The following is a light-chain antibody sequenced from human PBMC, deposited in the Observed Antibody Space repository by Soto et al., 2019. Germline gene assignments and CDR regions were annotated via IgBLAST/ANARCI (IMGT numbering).Light chain of an antibody. Sequence: DIQMTQSPSSLSASVGDRVTITCRASETIDTYLNWYQQKPGKAPRLLIYFASSLQSGVPVRFSGSGSGTELTLTISSLQREDFATYFCQQDYNFPRTFGLGTKLEIK. CDR2: FAS. CDR1: ETIDTY. CDR3: QQDYNFPRT. J-gene: IGKJ1*01. V-gene: IGKV1-39*01.